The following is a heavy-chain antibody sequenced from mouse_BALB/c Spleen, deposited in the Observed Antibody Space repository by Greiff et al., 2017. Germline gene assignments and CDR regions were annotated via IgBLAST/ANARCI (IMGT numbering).Heavy chain of an antibody. V-gene: IGHV3-2*02. CDR3: ARGRDYYFDY. CDR1: GYSITSDYA. Sequence: ESGPGLVKPSQSLSLTCTVTGYSITSDYAWNWIRQFPGNKLEWMGYISYSGSTSYNPSLKSRISITRDTSKNQFFLQLNSVTTEDTATYYCARGRDYYFDYWGQGTTLTVSS. J-gene: IGHJ2*01. CDR2: ISYSGST.